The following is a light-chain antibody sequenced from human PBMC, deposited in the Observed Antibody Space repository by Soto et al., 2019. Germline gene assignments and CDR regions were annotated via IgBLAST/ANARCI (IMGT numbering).Light chain of an antibody. CDR1: TGAVTSTHY. Sequence: QAVVTQEPSLTVSLGGTVTLTCSSSTGAVTSTHYANWFQQKPGQPPRSLIYSTSNKYSWTPARFSGSLLGDSAALTLSDVQPEDEADYYCQLYYGATRVFGGGTKVTVL. CDR3: QLYYGATRV. V-gene: IGLV7-43*01. CDR2: STS. J-gene: IGLJ3*02.